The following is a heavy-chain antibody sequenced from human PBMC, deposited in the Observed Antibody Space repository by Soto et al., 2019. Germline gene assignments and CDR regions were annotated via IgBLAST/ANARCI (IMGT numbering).Heavy chain of an antibody. CDR2: ISGSGGST. CDR1: GFTFSSYA. CDR3: AKDRSHCSSTSCYTHCYYDGRDV. D-gene: IGHD2-2*02. J-gene: IGHJ6*02. V-gene: IGHV3-23*01. Sequence: GGSLGLSCAASGFTFSSYAMSWVRQAPGKGLEWVSAISGSGGSTYYADSVKGRFTISRDNSKNTLYLRMKSLRAEDKAVFYCAKDRSHCSSTSCYTHCYYDGRDVGGQVT.